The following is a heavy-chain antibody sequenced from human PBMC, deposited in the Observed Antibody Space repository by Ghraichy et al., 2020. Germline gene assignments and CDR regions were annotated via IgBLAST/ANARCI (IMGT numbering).Heavy chain of an antibody. CDR2: INSDGSST. CDR3: GRDKIVAAIDY. Sequence: GGSLRLSCAASGFTFSSYWMHWVRQAPGKGLVWVSRINSDGSSTTYADSVKGRFTISRDNAKNTVYLQMHSLRAEDTAVYYCGRDKIVAAIDYWSQGTLLTVSP. V-gene: IGHV3-74*03. D-gene: IGHD6-25*01. J-gene: IGHJ4*02. CDR1: GFTFSSYW.